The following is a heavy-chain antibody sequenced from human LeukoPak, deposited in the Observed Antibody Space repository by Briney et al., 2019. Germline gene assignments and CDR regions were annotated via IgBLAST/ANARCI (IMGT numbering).Heavy chain of an antibody. J-gene: IGHJ4*02. V-gene: IGHV3-7*05. CDR1: GFTFSSYW. D-gene: IGHD1-14*01. CDR3: ARDYPGFPDDPGQADRSDY. CDR2: IKHDGTET. Sequence: GGSLRLSCAASGFTFSSYWMSWVRQAPGKGLEWVANIKHDGTETYYVDSVKGRFTISRDNAKNSLYLQINSLRAEDTAVYYCARDYPGFPDDPGQADRSDYWGQGTLVTVSS.